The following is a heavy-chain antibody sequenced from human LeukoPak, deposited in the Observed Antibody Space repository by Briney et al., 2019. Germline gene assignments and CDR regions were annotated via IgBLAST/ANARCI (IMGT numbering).Heavy chain of an antibody. CDR2: IYHSGST. J-gene: IGHJ4*02. CDR1: GGSFSGYY. V-gene: IGHV4-38-2*01. D-gene: IGHD3-3*01. CDR3: ARGANQNYDFWSGYWGYFDY. Sequence: SETLSLTCAVYGGSFSGYYWGWIRQPPGKGLEWIGSIYHSGSTYYNPSLKSRVTISVDTSKNQFSLKLSSVTAADTAVYYCARGANQNYDFWSGYWGYFDYWGQGTLVTVSS.